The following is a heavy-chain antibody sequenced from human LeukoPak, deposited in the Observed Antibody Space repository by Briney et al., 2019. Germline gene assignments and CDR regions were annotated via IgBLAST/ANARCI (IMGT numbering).Heavy chain of an antibody. V-gene: IGHV3-66*01. D-gene: IGHD2-15*01. J-gene: IGHJ4*02. CDR2: IYSGGST. CDR1: GFTFSSYA. Sequence: GGSLRLSCAASGFTFSSYAMSWVRQAPGKGLEWVSVIYSGGSTYYADSVKGRFTISRDNSKNTLYLQMNSLRAEDTAVYYCARVSWVVAATATDYWGQGTLVTVSS. CDR3: ARVSWVVAATATDY.